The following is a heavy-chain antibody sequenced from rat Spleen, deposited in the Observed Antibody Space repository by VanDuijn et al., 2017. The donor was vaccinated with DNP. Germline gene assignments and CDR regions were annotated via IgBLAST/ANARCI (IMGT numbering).Heavy chain of an antibody. CDR1: GFSLSSYH. Sequence: QVQLKESGPGLVQPSQTLSLTCTVSGFSLSSYHVSWVRQPPGKSLVWMGSIWAAGGTNYNSAVQSRLSISRDTYKSQVFLKMNSLQTEDTATYYCARDSSIEYWRGGYFDYWGQGVMVTVSS. CDR3: ARDSSIEYWRGGYFDY. V-gene: IGHV2-13*01. D-gene: IGHD4-2*01. J-gene: IGHJ2*01. CDR2: IWAAGGT.